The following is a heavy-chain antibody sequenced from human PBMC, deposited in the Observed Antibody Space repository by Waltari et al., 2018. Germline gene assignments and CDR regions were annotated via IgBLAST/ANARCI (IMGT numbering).Heavy chain of an antibody. CDR1: VYSITTHDY. D-gene: IGHD3-16*01. Sequence: QGQLRESGPGLVQTSETLSLTCSVSVYSITTHDYWGWIRLPPGKGLEWIVSIFHDGSAYYNPSLNSRVIISVDTSNNQFSLKLRSVTPGDTAVYYCVRGEYGGNSGKVDLWGPGTLVTVSS. V-gene: IGHV4-38-2*01. CDR3: VRGEYGGNSGKVDL. J-gene: IGHJ5*02. CDR2: IFHDGSA.